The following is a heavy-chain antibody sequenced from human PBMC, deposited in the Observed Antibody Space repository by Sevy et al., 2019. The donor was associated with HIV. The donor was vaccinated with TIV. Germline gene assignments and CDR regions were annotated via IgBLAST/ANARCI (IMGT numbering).Heavy chain of an antibody. V-gene: IGHV5-51*01. CDR3: AGEYYGSGAYYNSFCDN. CDR2: IHPSDSDT. J-gene: IGHJ4*02. D-gene: IGHD3-10*01. Sequence: GESLKISCKSSGYRFTSYWIGWVRQMPGKGLEWMGIIHPSDSDTRYSPSFQCQVTISGDTSISTAYLQWSSLKASETAFYSCAGEYYGSGAYYNSFCDNWGQGTLVTVSS. CDR1: GYRFTSYW.